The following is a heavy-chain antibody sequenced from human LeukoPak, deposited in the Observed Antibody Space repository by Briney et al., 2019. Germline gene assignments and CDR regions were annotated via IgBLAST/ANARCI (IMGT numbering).Heavy chain of an antibody. CDR2: INPSGGST. CDR3: ARGDVDTAMVPNWFDP. Sequence: ASVKVSCKASGYTFIDYYMNWVRQAPGQGLEWMGIINPSGGSTSYAQKFQGRVTMTRDMSTSTVYMELSSLRSEDTAVYYCARGDVDTAMVPNWFDPWGQGTLVTVSS. CDR1: GYTFIDYY. D-gene: IGHD5-18*01. V-gene: IGHV1-46*01. J-gene: IGHJ5*02.